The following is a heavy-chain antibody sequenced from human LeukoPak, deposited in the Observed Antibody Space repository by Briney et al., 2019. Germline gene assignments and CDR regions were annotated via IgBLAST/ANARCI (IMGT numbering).Heavy chain of an antibody. Sequence: PGGSLRLSCAVSGFNFGVYWMSWVRQAPGKGPQWVANIKQDGSETYYVDSLKGRFTISRDNAKDSLYLQMDSLRVEDTAVYYCARVLPGFRSWYFDLWGRGTLVTVSS. CDR1: GFNFGVYW. CDR2: IKQDGSET. D-gene: IGHD1-14*01. J-gene: IGHJ2*01. CDR3: ARVLPGFRSWYFDL. V-gene: IGHV3-7*04.